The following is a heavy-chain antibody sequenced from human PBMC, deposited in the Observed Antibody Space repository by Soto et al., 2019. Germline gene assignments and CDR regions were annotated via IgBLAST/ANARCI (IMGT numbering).Heavy chain of an antibody. D-gene: IGHD6-6*01. J-gene: IGHJ5*02. CDR3: ARGGGRKIAALYWFDP. CDR2: IYYSGST. V-gene: IGHV4-59*01. Sequence: SEPLSLTCTVSGGSISSYYWSWIRQPPGKGLERIGYIYYSGSTNYNPSLKSRVTISVDTSKNQFSLKLSSVTAADTAVYYCARGGGRKIAALYWFDPWGQGTLVTVSS. CDR1: GGSISSYY.